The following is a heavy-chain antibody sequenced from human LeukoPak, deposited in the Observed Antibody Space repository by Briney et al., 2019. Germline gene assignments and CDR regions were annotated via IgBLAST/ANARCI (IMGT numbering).Heavy chain of an antibody. CDR2: IIPIFGTA. Sequence: GASVKVSCKASGGTFSSYAISWVRQAPGQGLEWMGGIIPIFGTANYAQKFQGRVTITADESTSTAYMELSSLRSEDTAVYYCAERGTHYYDSSGYYPLDYWGQGTLVTVSS. J-gene: IGHJ4*02. V-gene: IGHV1-69*01. CDR3: AERGTHYYDSSGYYPLDY. D-gene: IGHD3-22*01. CDR1: GGTFSSYA.